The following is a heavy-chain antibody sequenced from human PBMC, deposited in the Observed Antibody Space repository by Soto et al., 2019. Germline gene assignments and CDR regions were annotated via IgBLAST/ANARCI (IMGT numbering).Heavy chain of an antibody. V-gene: IGHV3-33*01. CDR3: ARGRNNGLQSSDWSIGGAFDY. D-gene: IGHD3-9*01. CDR1: GFIFSNYG. CDR2: IWYDGSNN. Sequence: QVQLVESGGGVVQPGRSLRLSCAASGFIFSNYGMHWVRQAPGKGLEWVALIWYDGSNNYLTDSVKGRFTISRDNYKNTLYFQMNTLRAEDTAVYYCARGRNNGLQSSDWSIGGAFDYWGQGALVTVSS. J-gene: IGHJ4*02.